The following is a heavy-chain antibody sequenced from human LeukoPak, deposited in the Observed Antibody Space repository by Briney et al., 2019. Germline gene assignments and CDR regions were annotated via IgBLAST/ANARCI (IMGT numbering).Heavy chain of an antibody. CDR2: ISYDGSNK. J-gene: IGHJ4*02. CDR1: GFTFSSYA. Sequence: PGGSLRLSCAASGFTFSSYAMHWVRQAPGKGLEWVAVISYDGSNKYYADSVKGRFTISRDNSKNTLYLQMNSLRAEDTAVYYCAREVPDILTGYYFDYWGQGTLVTVSS. D-gene: IGHD3-9*01. V-gene: IGHV3-30*04. CDR3: AREVPDILTGYYFDY.